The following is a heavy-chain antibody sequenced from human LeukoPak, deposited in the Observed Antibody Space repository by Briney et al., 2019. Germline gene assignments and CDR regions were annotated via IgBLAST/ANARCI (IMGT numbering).Heavy chain of an antibody. Sequence: GASVKFSCKASGYTFTSYGISWVRQGPGPGLQWMGCFSAYNGNTNYAQKLQGRVTMTTDTSTSTAYMELRSLRSDDTAVYYCAREGYSYPFDYWGQGTLVTVSS. CDR3: AREGYSYPFDY. J-gene: IGHJ4*02. V-gene: IGHV1-18*04. CDR2: FSAYNGNT. CDR1: GYTFTSYG. D-gene: IGHD5-18*01.